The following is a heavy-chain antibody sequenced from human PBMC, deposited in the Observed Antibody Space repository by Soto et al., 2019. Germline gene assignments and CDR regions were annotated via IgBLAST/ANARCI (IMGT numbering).Heavy chain of an antibody. J-gene: IGHJ4*02. Sequence: GQLAESGGGLIQPGGSLRLSCAASGFIVSNNYMNWVRQAPGKGLEWVSVIYTGGRTSYGDSVKGRFTISRDSSKNTLYLQMSSLRAEDTAVYYCGRCSSTSCHLGADYWGQGTLVTVSS. V-gene: IGHV3-66*03. CDR2: IYTGGRT. D-gene: IGHD2-2*01. CDR3: GRCSSTSCHLGADY. CDR1: GFIVSNNY.